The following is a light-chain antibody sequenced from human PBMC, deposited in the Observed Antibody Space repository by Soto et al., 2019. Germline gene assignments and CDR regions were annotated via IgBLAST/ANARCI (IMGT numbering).Light chain of an antibody. CDR1: QSVSFSS. CDR3: QQRSNWPPT. J-gene: IGKJ1*01. V-gene: IGKV3D-20*02. Sequence: EIVLTQSPGTLSLSPGERATLSCRASQSVSFSSLAWYQHKPGRAPRLLIYGKSSRATGIPDRFSGSGSGTDFTLIITSLEPEDFAVYYCQQRSNWPPTFGQGTKVDIK. CDR2: GKS.